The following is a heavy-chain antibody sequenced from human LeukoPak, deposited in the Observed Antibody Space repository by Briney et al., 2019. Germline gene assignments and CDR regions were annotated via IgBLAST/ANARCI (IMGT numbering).Heavy chain of an antibody. D-gene: IGHD3-22*01. V-gene: IGHV4-34*01. CDR1: GGSFSGYY. CDR3: ATEYSSSPYY. CDR2: INHSGST. Sequence: SETLSLTCAVYGGSFSGYYWSWIRQPPGKGLEWIGEINHSGSTNYNPSLKSRVTISVDTSKNQFSLKLNSVTAADTAVYYCATEYSSSPYYWGQGALVTVSS. J-gene: IGHJ4*02.